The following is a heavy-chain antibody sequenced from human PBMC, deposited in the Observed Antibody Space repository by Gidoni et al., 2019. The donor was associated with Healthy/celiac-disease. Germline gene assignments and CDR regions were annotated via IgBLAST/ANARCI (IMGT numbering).Heavy chain of an antibody. J-gene: IGHJ4*02. D-gene: IGHD1-26*01. V-gene: IGHV3-30-3*01. CDR3: AELGSYNIYREFDY. CDR1: GCPFSSYA. CDR2: ISYDGSNK. Sequence: QVQLVESGGGVVQPGRSLRLSCSASGCPFSSYAMHWVRQAPGKGLEWVAVISYDGSNKDYADSVKGRFTISRDNSKNTLYLQMNSLRAEDTAVYYCAELGSYNIYREFDYWGQGTLVTVSS.